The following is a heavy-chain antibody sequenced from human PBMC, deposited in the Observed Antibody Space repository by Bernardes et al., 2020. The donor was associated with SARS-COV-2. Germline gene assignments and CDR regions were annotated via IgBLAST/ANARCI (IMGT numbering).Heavy chain of an antibody. D-gene: IGHD3-22*01. CDR2: IYSSGST. CDR3: VRHGTRINMIVVVIPDAVDI. CDR1: GASISSSSYY. V-gene: IGHV4-39*01. Sequence: SETLSLTCTVSGASISSSSYYWGWIRQPPGKGLEWIGRIYSSGSTYYNPSPESRVTRSVHTSKNQFSMKLCSVTAADTAVYYCVRHGTRINMIVVVIPDAVDIWGEGTMESVAS. J-gene: IGHJ3*02.